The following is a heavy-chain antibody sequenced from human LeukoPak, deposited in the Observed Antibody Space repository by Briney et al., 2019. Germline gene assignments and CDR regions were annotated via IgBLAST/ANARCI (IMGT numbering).Heavy chain of an antibody. D-gene: IGHD6-13*01. CDR1: GGSISSYY. J-gene: IGHJ5*02. CDR2: IYYSGST. Sequence: SETLSLTCTVSGGSISSYYWSWIRQPPGKGLEWIGYIYYSGSTNYNPSLKSRITISVDTSKNQFSLKLSSVTAADTAVYYCARGFVAAAGTRGWFDPWGQGTLVTVSS. V-gene: IGHV4-59*01. CDR3: ARGFVAAAGTRGWFDP.